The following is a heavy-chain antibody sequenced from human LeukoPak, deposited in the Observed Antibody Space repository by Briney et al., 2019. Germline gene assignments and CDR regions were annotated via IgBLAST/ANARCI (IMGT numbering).Heavy chain of an antibody. D-gene: IGHD6-25*01. V-gene: IGHV3-74*01. CDR3: ARRAGSGYYYYGMDV. Sequence: GGSLRLSCAASGFIFSSYWMHWVRQAPGKGLVWVSRINSDGSSTSYADSVKGRFTISRDNAKNTLYLQMNSLRAEDTAVYYCARRAGSGYYYYGMDVWGQGTTVTVSS. J-gene: IGHJ6*02. CDR2: INSDGSST. CDR1: GFIFSSYW.